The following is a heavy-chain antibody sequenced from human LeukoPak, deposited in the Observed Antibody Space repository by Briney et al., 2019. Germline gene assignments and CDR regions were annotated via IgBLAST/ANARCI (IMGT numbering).Heavy chain of an antibody. CDR2: INPSGGST. CDR1: GYSLTDYY. J-gene: IGHJ4*02. V-gene: IGHV1-46*01. Sequence: ASVKVSCKASGYSLTDYYLHWVRQAPGQGLEWRGIINPSGGSTSYAQKFQGRVTMTRDMSTSTVYMELSSLRSEDTAVYYCARDMGLRWKTGGYWGQGTLVTVSS. D-gene: IGHD4-23*01. CDR3: ARDMGLRWKTGGY.